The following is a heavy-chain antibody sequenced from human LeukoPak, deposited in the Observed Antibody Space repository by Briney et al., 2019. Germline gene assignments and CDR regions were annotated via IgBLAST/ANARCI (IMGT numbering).Heavy chain of an antibody. CDR2: ISAYNGNT. CDR3: ARVGDSSGWYYFDY. D-gene: IGHD6-19*01. V-gene: IGHV1-18*01. CDR1: GYTFTSYG. Sequence: ASVKVSCKASGYTFTSYGISWVRQAPGQGLDWMGWISAYNGNTNYAQKLQGRVTMTTDTSTSTAYMELRSLRSDDTAVYYCARVGDSSGWYYFDYWGQGTLVTVSS. J-gene: IGHJ4*02.